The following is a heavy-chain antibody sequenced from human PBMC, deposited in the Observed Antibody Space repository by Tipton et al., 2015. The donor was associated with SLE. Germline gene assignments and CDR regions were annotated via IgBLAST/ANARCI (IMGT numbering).Heavy chain of an antibody. Sequence: VQLVQSGGGLVQPGRSLRLSCAASGFTLSSNWMHWVRQAPGKGLVWVSRISADEGYTVYADSVKGRFTISRDNTKNTLYLQMNSLRAEDTAVYYCARFSGGRIDYWGQGTLVTVSS. CDR3: ARFSGGRIDY. V-gene: IGHV3-74*02. CDR2: ISADEGYT. D-gene: IGHD6-25*01. CDR1: GFTLSSNW. J-gene: IGHJ4*02.